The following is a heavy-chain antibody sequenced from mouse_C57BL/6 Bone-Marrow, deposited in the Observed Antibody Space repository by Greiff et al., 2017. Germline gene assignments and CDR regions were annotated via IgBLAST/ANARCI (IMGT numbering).Heavy chain of an antibody. CDR3: ARVGAQASAMDY. D-gene: IGHD3-2*02. Sequence: QVQLQQSGAELMKPGASVKLSCKATGYTFTGYWIEWVKQRPGHGLEWIGEILPGSGSTNYNDKFKGKATFTADTSSNTSYMQLSSLTTDDSAIYYCARVGAQASAMDYWGQGTSVTVSS. CDR1: GYTFTGYW. V-gene: IGHV1-9*01. CDR2: ILPGSGST. J-gene: IGHJ4*01.